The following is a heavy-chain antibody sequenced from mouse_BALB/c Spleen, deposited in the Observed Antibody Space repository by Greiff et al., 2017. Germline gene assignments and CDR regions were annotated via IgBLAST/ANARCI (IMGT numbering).Heavy chain of an antibody. D-gene: IGHD2-4*01. CDR3: ARSDYYDYSWFAY. J-gene: IGHJ3*01. CDR2: INPSSGYT. CDR1: GYAFSSYW. Sequence: QVQLKESGAELVRPGSSVKISCKASGYAFSSYWMNWVKQRPGQGLEWIGYINPSSGYTNYNQKFKDKATLTADKSSSTAYMQLSSLTSEDSAVYYCARSDYYDYSWFAYWGQGTLVTVSA. V-gene: IGHV1S26*01.